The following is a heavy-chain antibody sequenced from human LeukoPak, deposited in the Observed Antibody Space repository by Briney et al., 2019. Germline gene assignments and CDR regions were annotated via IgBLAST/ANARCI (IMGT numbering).Heavy chain of an antibody. V-gene: IGHV3-33*08. CDR2: IWYDGNNK. CDR3: ASADDSSGYSFDY. D-gene: IGHD3-22*01. CDR1: GFTFSSYA. J-gene: IGHJ4*02. Sequence: GGSLRLSCAASGFTFSSYAMSWVRQAPGKGLEWVSVIWYDGNNKYYADSVKGRFTISRDNSQNTLYLQMNSLRAEDTAMYYCASADDSSGYSFDYWGQGTLVTVSS.